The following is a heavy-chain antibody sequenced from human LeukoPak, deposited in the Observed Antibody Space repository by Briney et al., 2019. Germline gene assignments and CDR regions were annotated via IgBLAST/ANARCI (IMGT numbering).Heavy chain of an antibody. CDR1: GFIFSSYE. J-gene: IGHJ4*02. Sequence: PGGSLRLSCEASGFIFSSYEMNWVRQAPGKGLEWVSYISSSGSTIYYADSVKGRFTISRDNAKNSLYLQMNSLRAEDTAVYYCARDRASGSYSAAGYWGQGTLVTVSS. V-gene: IGHV3-48*03. CDR2: ISSSGSTI. D-gene: IGHD1-26*01. CDR3: ARDRASGSYSAAGY.